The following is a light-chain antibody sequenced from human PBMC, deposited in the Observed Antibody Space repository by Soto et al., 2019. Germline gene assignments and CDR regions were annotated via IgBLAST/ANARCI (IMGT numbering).Light chain of an antibody. CDR3: SSSTSTSTLMI. CDR1: SSDVGRYKF. CDR2: EVS. V-gene: IGLV2-14*01. Sequence: QSALTQPASVSGSPGQSITISCTGTSSDVGRYKFVSWYQQYPGKAPRLMMYEVSNRPSGVSNRFSGSKSGNTASLTISGLRTEDEAIYYCSSSTSTSTLMIFGGGTKLTVL. J-gene: IGLJ2*01.